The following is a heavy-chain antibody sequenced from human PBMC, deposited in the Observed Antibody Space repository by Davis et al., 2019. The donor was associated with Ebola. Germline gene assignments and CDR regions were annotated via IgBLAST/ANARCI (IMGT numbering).Heavy chain of an antibody. CDR2: GSGYNGKI. J-gene: IGHJ5*02. D-gene: IGHD2-15*01. V-gene: IGHV1-18*01. CDR1: GYSFTSYG. Sequence: AASVKVSCKASGYSFTSYGLSWVRQAPGQGLEWIGWGSGYNGKINHAQKFQGRVTMTDDTSADTTYMELSSLRSDDTAVYYCTRGIARRRSGSWFDPWGQGTPVTVSS. CDR3: TRGIARRRSGSWFDP.